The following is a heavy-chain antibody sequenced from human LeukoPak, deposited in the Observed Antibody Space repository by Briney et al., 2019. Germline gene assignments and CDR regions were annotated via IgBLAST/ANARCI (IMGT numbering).Heavy chain of an antibody. CDR2: INSGGSTI. Sequence: GGSLRLSCAASGFTFSDYYMSWIRQAPGKGPEWIAYINSGGSTIHYADSVKGRFTISRDDAENSLYLQMNSLRAEDTAVYYCARLVGEIYYYYYMDVWGKGTTVTVSS. CDR3: ARLVGEIYYYYYMDV. V-gene: IGHV3-11*04. J-gene: IGHJ6*03. D-gene: IGHD1-26*01. CDR1: GFTFSDYY.